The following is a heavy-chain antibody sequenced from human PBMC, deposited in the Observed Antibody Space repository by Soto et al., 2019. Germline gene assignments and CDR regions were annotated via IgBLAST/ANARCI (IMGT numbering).Heavy chain of an antibody. J-gene: IGHJ4*02. D-gene: IGHD2-8*02. CDR1: CIAPRLNY. V-gene: IGHV3-21*01. Sequence: PSCIAPRLNYSSCGRKDLERGRGWLSSIRTSSRYIFYANSVKGRFTISRDNTRNSLYLQMNSLRAEDTAVYYCARDSGLCSGGVGRGGYFEYWGQGNMVTVSS. CDR2: IRTSSRYI. CDR3: ARDSGLCSGGVGRGGYFEY.